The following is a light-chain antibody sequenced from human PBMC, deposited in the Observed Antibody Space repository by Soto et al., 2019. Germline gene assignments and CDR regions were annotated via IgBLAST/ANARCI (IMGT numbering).Light chain of an antibody. CDR2: WAS. Sequence: DIVMTQSPDSLAVSLGERATINCKSSQSVLYSSNNKNYLAWYQQKPGQPPKLLIYWASSRESGVPDRFSGGGSGTDFTLTISSLQAEDVAVYYCQQYYTTTVTFGPGTKVDIK. CDR3: QQYYTTTVT. V-gene: IGKV4-1*01. CDR1: QSVLYSSNNKNY. J-gene: IGKJ3*01.